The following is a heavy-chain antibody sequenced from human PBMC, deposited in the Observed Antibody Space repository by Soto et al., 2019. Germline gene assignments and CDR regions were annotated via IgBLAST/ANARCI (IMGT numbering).Heavy chain of an antibody. D-gene: IGHD3-10*01. J-gene: IGHJ2*01. CDR3: ARDYYGSGSYYTNWYFDL. Sequence: QVQLVESGGGVVQPGRSLRLSCAASGFTFSSYGMHWVRQAPGKGLEWVAVIWYDGSNKYYADSVKGRFTISRDNSKNTLYLQMNSLRAEDTAVYYCARDYYGSGSYYTNWYFDLWGRGTLVTVSS. CDR2: IWYDGSNK. V-gene: IGHV3-33*01. CDR1: GFTFSSYG.